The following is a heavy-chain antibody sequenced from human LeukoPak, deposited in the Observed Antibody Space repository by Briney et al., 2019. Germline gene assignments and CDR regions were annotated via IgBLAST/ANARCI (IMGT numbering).Heavy chain of an antibody. CDR1: GGSISRTNW. CDR3: ARGFGHYFDY. J-gene: IGHJ4*02. CDR2: IYHSGNT. V-gene: IGHV4-4*02. D-gene: IGHD3-16*01. Sequence: SETLSLTCAVSGGSISRTNWWSWVRQPPGKGLEWIGEIYHSGNTNYNPSLKSRVTTSVDTSKNQFSLKLPSVTAADTAVYYCARGFGHYFDYWGQGTLVTVSS.